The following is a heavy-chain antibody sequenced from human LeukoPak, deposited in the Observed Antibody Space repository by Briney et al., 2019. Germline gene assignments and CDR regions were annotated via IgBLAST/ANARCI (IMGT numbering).Heavy chain of an antibody. V-gene: IGHV4-34*01. J-gene: IGHJ6*03. CDR1: GGSFSGYY. CDR3: ARHRGGSTSGYYYYYMDV. CDR2: INHSGST. D-gene: IGHD1-26*01. Sequence: SETLSLTCAVYGGSFSGYYWSWIRQPPGKGLEWIGEINHSGSTNYNPSLKSRVTISVDTSKNQFSLKLSSVTAADTAVYYCARHRGGSTSGYYYYYMDVWGKGTTVTVSS.